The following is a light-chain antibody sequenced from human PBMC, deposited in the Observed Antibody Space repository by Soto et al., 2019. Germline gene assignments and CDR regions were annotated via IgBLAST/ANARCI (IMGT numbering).Light chain of an antibody. Sequence: VVLTQSPGTLSLSPGERATLSCRASQSVSNSYLAWYQQKPGQAPRLLIYGASSRATGIPDRFSGSGSGTDFTLTISRLEPEDFAVYYCQQYGSSPLVTFGQGTRLEIK. J-gene: IGKJ5*01. CDR1: QSVSNSY. CDR3: QQYGSSPLVT. V-gene: IGKV3-20*01. CDR2: GAS.